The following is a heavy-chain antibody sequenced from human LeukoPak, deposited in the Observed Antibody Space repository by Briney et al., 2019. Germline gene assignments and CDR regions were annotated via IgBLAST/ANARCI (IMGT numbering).Heavy chain of an antibody. D-gene: IGHD3-10*01. J-gene: IGHJ4*02. CDR3: ATSDYDSGN. Sequence: GGSLRLSCAASGFSVTNNYMSWVRQAPGKGLEWVSTILGSGDTWSADSVKGRFTISRDNAKNSLYLQMNSLRAEDTAVYYCATSDYDSGNWGQGTLVTVSS. CDR2: ILGSGDT. V-gene: IGHV3-66*01. CDR1: GFSVTNNY.